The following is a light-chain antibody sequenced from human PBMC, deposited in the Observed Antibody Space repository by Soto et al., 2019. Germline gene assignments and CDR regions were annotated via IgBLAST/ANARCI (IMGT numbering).Light chain of an antibody. CDR1: QSVSNY. Sequence: EIVLTQSPATLSLSPGEKVTLSCRASQSVSNYLAWYQQKPGQAPRLLIYDASNRATGIPARFSGSGYGTDFTLTISSLEPEDFAVYYCQQRSNWPRTFGQGSKLEIK. J-gene: IGKJ2*01. V-gene: IGKV3-11*01. CDR3: QQRSNWPRT. CDR2: DAS.